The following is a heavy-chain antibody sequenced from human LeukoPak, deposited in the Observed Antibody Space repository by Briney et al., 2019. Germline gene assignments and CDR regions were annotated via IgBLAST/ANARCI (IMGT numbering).Heavy chain of an antibody. CDR1: GGSISSYY. CDR3: ARDLGQWLVLDVFDI. Sequence: SETLSLTCTVSGGSISSYYWSWIRQPAGKGLKWIGRIYTSGSTNYNPSLKSRVTMSVDTSKNQFSLKLSSVTAADTAVYYCARDLGQWLVLDVFDIWGQGKMVTVSS. CDR2: IYTSGST. V-gene: IGHV4-4*07. D-gene: IGHD6-19*01. J-gene: IGHJ3*02.